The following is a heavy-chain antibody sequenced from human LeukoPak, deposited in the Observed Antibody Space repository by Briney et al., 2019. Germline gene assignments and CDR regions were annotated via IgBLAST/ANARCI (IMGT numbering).Heavy chain of an antibody. J-gene: IGHJ1*01. CDR3: AKAGGYCSGGSCYYFQH. CDR1: GFPFSSYA. V-gene: IGHV3-23*01. Sequence: AGGSLRLSCAASGFPFSSYAVSWLRQAPGKGLEWVSAISGSGGSTYYADSVKGRFTISRDNSKNTLYLQMNSLRAEDTAVYYCAKAGGYCSGGSCYYFQHWGQGTLVTVSS. D-gene: IGHD2-15*01. CDR2: ISGSGGST.